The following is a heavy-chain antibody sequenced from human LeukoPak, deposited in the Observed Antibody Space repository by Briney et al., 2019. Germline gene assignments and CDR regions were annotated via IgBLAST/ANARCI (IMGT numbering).Heavy chain of an antibody. CDR3: ARVTAVAGISYYYYYGLDV. J-gene: IGHJ6*02. D-gene: IGHD6-19*01. V-gene: IGHV4-59*01. CDR1: GGSISSFY. CDR2: TYDSGST. Sequence: SETLSLTCTVSGGSISSFYWNCIRQPPGKGLVWIGYTYDSGSTNYNPSLNSQVTISGDTSKNQFSLKLSSVTAADTAEYYCARVTAVAGISYYYYYGLDVWGQGTTVTVSS.